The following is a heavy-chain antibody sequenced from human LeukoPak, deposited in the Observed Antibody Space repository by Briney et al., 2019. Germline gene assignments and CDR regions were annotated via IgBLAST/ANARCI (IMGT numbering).Heavy chain of an antibody. CDR2: IIPIFGTA. CDR1: GGTFSSYA. D-gene: IGHD6-13*01. CDR3: ARARVDSYSSSWSYHDFDY. V-gene: IGHV1-69*13. J-gene: IGHJ4*02. Sequence: SVKVSCKASGGTFSSYAISWVRQAPGQGLEWMGGIIPIFGTANYAQKFQGRVTITADESTSTAYMELSSLRSEDTAVYYCARARVDSYSSSWSYHDFDYWGQGTLVTVSS.